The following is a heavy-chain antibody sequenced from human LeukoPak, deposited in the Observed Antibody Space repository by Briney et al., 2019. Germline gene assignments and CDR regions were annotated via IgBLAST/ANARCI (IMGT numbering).Heavy chain of an antibody. CDR1: GFTFDDYA. J-gene: IGHJ3*02. Sequence: SGGSLRLSCAASGFTFDDYAMHWVRQAPGKGLEWVSGISWNSGSIGYADSVKGRFTISRDNAKNTLYLQMNSLRAEDTAVYYCAKDLSDTAMVWDAFDIWGQGTMVTVSS. V-gene: IGHV3-9*01. D-gene: IGHD5-18*01. CDR3: AKDLSDTAMVWDAFDI. CDR2: ISWNSGSI.